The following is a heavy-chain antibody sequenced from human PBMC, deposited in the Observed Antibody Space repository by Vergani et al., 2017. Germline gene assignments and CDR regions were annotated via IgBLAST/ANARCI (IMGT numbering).Heavy chain of an antibody. CDR2: IYYSGST. D-gene: IGHD3-10*01. CDR1: GGSISSGSYY. CDR3: ARTPMVRGVPNLDY. J-gene: IGHJ4*02. V-gene: IGHV4-31*03. Sequence: QVQLQESGPGLVKPSQTLSLTCTVSGGSISSGSYYWSWIRQHPGKGLEWIGYIYYSGSTYYNPSLKSRVTISVDTSKNQFSLKLSSVTAADTAVYYCARTPMVRGVPNLDYWGQGTLVTVSS.